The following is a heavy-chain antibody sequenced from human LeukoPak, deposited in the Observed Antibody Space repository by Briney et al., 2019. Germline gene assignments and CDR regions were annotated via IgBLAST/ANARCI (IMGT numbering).Heavy chain of an antibody. CDR2: ISPSSSYI. V-gene: IGHV3-21*01. J-gene: IGHJ4*02. CDR1: GFTFTSYS. Sequence: GGSLRLSCAASGFTFTSYSMNWVRQAPGKGLEWVSSISPSSSYIYYADSVKGRFTISRDNAKNSLYLQMNSLRTEDTALYYCATTKGYSSGWFDYWGQGTLVTVSS. D-gene: IGHD6-19*01. CDR3: ATTKGYSSGWFDY.